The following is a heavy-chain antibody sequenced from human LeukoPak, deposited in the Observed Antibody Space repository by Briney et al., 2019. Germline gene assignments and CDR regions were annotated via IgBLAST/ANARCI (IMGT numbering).Heavy chain of an antibody. J-gene: IGHJ5*02. Sequence: ASVKASCKASGYTFTGYYMHWVRQAPGQGLEWMGWINPNSGGTNFAQKFQGRVTMTRDTSITTACMELSRLRSDDTAVYYCARDGYSGRFDPWGQGTLVTVSS. V-gene: IGHV1-2*02. D-gene: IGHD5-12*01. CDR3: ARDGYSGRFDP. CDR1: GYTFTGYY. CDR2: INPNSGGT.